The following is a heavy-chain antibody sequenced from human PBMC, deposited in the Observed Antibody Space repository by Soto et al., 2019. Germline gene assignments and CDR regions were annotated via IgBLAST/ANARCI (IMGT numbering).Heavy chain of an antibody. CDR2: IYYSGRT. CDR1: GGSISSGGYY. Sequence: QVQLQESGPGLVKPSQTLSLTCTVSGGSISSGGYYWSWIRQHPGKGPEWIGYIYYSGRTYYNPSLTSRITMSVDTSKIQFSLKLSSMTAADTALYYCARSVDPWGQGTLVTVSS. CDR3: ARSVDP. J-gene: IGHJ5*02. V-gene: IGHV4-31*03.